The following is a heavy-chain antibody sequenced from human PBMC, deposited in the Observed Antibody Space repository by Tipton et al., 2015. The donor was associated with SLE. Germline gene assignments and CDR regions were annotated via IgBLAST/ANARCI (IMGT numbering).Heavy chain of an antibody. CDR2: IYTSGST. V-gene: IGHV4-4*07. Sequence: TLSLTCTVSDGSINSYYWNWIRQPAGKGLEWIGRIYTSGSTDYNPSLKSRVTMSLDKSKNQFSLKVTSVTAADTALYYCARRQWLAAPFDYWGQGTLVTVSS. J-gene: IGHJ4*02. CDR1: DGSINSYY. CDR3: ARRQWLAAPFDY. D-gene: IGHD6-19*01.